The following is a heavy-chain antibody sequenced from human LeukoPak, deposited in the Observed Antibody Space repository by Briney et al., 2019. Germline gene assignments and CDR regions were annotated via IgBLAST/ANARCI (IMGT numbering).Heavy chain of an antibody. CDR3: AKDVEEYSISPIDY. Sequence: GGSLRLSCAASGFTFSSYAMRWVRQAPGKGLEWVSDVSGSGGSTFYADSVKGRFTISRDNSKNTLYLQMNSLRAEDTAVYYCAKDVEEYSISPIDYWGQGTLVTVSS. V-gene: IGHV3-23*01. D-gene: IGHD6-13*01. J-gene: IGHJ4*02. CDR2: VSGSGGST. CDR1: GFTFSSYA.